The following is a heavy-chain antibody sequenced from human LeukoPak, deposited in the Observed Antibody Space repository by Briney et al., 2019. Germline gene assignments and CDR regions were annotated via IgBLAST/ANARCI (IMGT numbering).Heavy chain of an antibody. J-gene: IGHJ5*02. CDR1: GGSISSYY. CDR2: IYYSGST. D-gene: IGHD3-10*01. Sequence: PSETLSLTCTVSGGSISSYYWSWIRQPPGKGLEWIGYIYYSGSTNYSPSLKSRVTISVDTSKNQFSLKLSSVTAADTAVYYCAREWFGELSSGWFDPWGQGTLVTVSS. V-gene: IGHV4-59*01. CDR3: AREWFGELSSGWFDP.